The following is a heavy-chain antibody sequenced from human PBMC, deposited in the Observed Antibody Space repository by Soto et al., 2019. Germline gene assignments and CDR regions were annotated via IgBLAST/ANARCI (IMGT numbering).Heavy chain of an antibody. CDR3: ARDSRYCTYGVCYKFLDY. D-gene: IGHD2-8*01. CDR2: IFYSGST. Sequence: PSETLSLTCTVSGGSISSGDYYWSWIRQPPGKGLEWIGYIFYSGSTYYNSSLKSRLTISVDTSKNQFSLKLSSVTAADTAVYYCARDSRYCTYGVCYKFLDYWGQGTLVTVSS. CDR1: GGSISSGDYY. J-gene: IGHJ4*02. V-gene: IGHV4-30-4*01.